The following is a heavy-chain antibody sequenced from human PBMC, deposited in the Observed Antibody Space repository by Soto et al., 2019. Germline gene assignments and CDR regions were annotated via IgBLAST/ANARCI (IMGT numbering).Heavy chain of an antibody. CDR3: TALKSGWNVLNY. Sequence: EVQLVESGGGLVQPGGSLRLSCAASGFTFSYYSMNWVRQAPGKGLEWVSYISSSSSTIYYADSVKGRFTISRDNAKNSLYLQMNSRRDDDTAVYCATALKSGWNVLNYWGQGTLVTVSS. D-gene: IGHD6-19*01. J-gene: IGHJ4*02. V-gene: IGHV3-48*02. CDR1: GFTFSYYS. CDR2: ISSSSSTI.